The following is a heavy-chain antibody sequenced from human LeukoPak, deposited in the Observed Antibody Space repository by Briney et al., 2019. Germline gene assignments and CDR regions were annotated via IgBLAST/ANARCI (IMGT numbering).Heavy chain of an antibody. D-gene: IGHD5-24*01. CDR2: INPSGGST. CDR3: AGGIVMATTEYSY. J-gene: IGHJ4*02. CDR1: GYTFTSYY. V-gene: IGHV1-46*01. Sequence: ASVKVSCKASGYTFTSYYMHWVRQAPGQGLEWVGIINPSGGSTSYAQKFQGRVTMTRDTSTSTVYMELNSLRSEDTAVYYCAGGIVMATTEYSYWGQGTLVTVSS.